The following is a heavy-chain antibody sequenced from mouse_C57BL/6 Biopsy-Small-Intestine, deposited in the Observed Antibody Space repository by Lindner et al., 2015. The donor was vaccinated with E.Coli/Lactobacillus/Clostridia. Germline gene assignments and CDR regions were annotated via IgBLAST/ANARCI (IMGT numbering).Heavy chain of an antibody. V-gene: IGHV1-81*01. J-gene: IGHJ4*01. D-gene: IGHD1-1*01. Sequence: VQLQESGAELARPGASVKLSCKASGYTFTSYGISWVKQRTGQGLEWIGEIYPRSGSTYYNEKFKGKATLTADKSSSTAYMELRSLTSEDSAVYFCARETTVVATKAMDYWGQGTSVTASS. CDR3: ARETTVVATKAMDY. CDR2: IYPRSGST. CDR1: GYTFTSYG.